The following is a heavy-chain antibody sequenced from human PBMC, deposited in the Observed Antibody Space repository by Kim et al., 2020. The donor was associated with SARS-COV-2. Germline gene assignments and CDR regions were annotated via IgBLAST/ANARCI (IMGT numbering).Heavy chain of an antibody. CDR2: ISYDGSNK. Sequence: GGSLRLSCAASGFTFSSYAMHWVRQAPGKGLEWVAVISYDGSNKYYADSVKGRFTISRDNSKNTLYLQMNSLRAEDTAVYYCARGGERGYSYGSDAFDI. V-gene: IGHV3-30-3*01. CDR3: ARGGERGYSYGSDAFDI. D-gene: IGHD5-18*01. CDR1: GFTFSSYA. J-gene: IGHJ3*02.